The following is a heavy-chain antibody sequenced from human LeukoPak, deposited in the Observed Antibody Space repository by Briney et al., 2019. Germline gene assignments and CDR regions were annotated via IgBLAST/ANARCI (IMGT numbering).Heavy chain of an antibody. J-gene: IGHJ4*02. CDR2: INPNSGGT. D-gene: IGHD5-18*01. CDR1: GYIFSSYG. CDR3: TRSWIQLWTPDFDH. Sequence: ASVKVSCKASGYIFSSYGISWVRQAPGQGLEWMGRINPNSGGTKYAQKFQNRVTMTSDTSVSTAYMELNGLRSDDTAIYYCTRSWIQLWTPDFDHWGQGTLVTVSS. V-gene: IGHV1-2*06.